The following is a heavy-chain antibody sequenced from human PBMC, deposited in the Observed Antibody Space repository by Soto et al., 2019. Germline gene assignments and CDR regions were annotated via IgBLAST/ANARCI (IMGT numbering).Heavy chain of an antibody. CDR2: ISGSDSST. Sequence: HVHLVESGGGLVKPGESLRLSCAASGFTFSDYYMAWIRQAPGKGLEWVSFISGSDSSTYYADSVKGRFTISRDNSKSILYLQMNSLRAEDTVVYYCATDWGWVLGAENYWYYWGQGTLVTVSS. J-gene: IGHJ4*02. V-gene: IGHV3-11*01. CDR1: GFTFSDYY. CDR3: ATDWGWVLGAENYWYY. D-gene: IGHD2-8*02.